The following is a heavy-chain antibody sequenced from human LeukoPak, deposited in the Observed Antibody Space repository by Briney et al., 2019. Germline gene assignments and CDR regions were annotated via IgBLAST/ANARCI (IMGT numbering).Heavy chain of an antibody. D-gene: IGHD5-24*01. CDR3: ARIRDGYNDAYDL. V-gene: IGHV1-46*01. Sequence: GASVKVSCKASGYTFTNSYIHWVRQAPGQVLEWMGLINPDGGNTNYAQNFQGRVTFTRDTSTSTVYMELSSLRSEDTAIYYCARIRDGYNDAYDLWGQGTVVTVPS. CDR2: INPDGGNT. CDR1: GYTFTNSY. J-gene: IGHJ3*01.